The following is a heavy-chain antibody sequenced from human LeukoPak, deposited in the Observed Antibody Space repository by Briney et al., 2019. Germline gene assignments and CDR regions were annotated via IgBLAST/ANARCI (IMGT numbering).Heavy chain of an antibody. CDR1: GFTVSSNY. D-gene: IGHD5-24*01. J-gene: IGHJ4*02. Sequence: PGGSLRLSCAASGFTVSSNYMSWVRQAPGKGLEWVSLIYSGGSTYYADSVKGRFTISRDNSKNTLYLQMNSLRAEDTAVYYCARGDGYNSYYFDYWGQGTLVTVSS. CDR3: ARGDGYNSYYFDY. V-gene: IGHV3-53*01. CDR2: IYSGGST.